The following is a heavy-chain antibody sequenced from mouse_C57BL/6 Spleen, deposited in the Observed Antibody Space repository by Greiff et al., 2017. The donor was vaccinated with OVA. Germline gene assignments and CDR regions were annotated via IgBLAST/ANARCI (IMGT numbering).Heavy chain of an antibody. CDR3: ARVVYYGNYGDY. Sequence: VQVVESGAELVRPGTSVKVSCKASGYAFTNYLIEWVKQRPGQGLEWIGVINPGSGGTNYNEKFKGKATLTADKSSSTAYMQLSSLTSEDSAVYFCARVVYYGNYGDYWGQGTTLTVSS. CDR2: INPGSGGT. V-gene: IGHV1-54*01. D-gene: IGHD2-1*01. J-gene: IGHJ2*01. CDR1: GYAFTNYL.